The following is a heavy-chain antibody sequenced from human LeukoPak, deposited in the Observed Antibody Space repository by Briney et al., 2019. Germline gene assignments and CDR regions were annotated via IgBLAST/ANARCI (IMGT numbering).Heavy chain of an antibody. CDR3: ARDTDPLVVVPAARPRQGGLDP. CDR2: INLNSGGT. V-gene: IGHV1-2*02. J-gene: IGHJ5*02. D-gene: IGHD2-2*01. CDR1: GYTFTDYY. Sequence: ASVKVSCKASGYTFTDYYMHWVRQAPGQGIEWMGWINLNSGGTHLAQEFQGRVTMTRDTSISTAYMELSRLRSDDTAVYYCARDTDPLVVVPAARPRQGGLDPWGQGTLVTVSS.